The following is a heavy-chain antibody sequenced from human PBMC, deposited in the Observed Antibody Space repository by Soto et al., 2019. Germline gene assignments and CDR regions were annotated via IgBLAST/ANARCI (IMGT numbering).Heavy chain of an antibody. V-gene: IGHV1-69*13. CDR1: GGTFSSYS. Sequence: SVKVSCKASGGTFSSYSINWVRQAPGQGLEWMGRLIPMFGTTDYAQRFQGRVTFTADESTRTASMEVTNLTSEDTAVYYCARAVVLTFTRFYDMDVWGQGTTVTVSS. J-gene: IGHJ6*02. CDR2: LIPMFGTT. CDR3: ARAVVLTFTRFYDMDV. D-gene: IGHD3-9*01.